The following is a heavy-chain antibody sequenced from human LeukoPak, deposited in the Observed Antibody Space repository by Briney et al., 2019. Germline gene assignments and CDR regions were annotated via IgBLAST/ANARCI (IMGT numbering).Heavy chain of an antibody. CDR3: ARVLWFGESRSGPDDY. V-gene: IGHV1-8*01. CDR2: MNPNSGNT. J-gene: IGHJ4*02. Sequence: GASVKVSCKASGYTFTSYDINWVRQATGQGLEWMGWMNPNSGNTGYAQKFQGRATMTRNTSISTAYMELSSLRSEDTAVYYCARVLWFGESRSGPDDYWGQGTLVTVSS. CDR1: GYTFTSYD. D-gene: IGHD3-10*01.